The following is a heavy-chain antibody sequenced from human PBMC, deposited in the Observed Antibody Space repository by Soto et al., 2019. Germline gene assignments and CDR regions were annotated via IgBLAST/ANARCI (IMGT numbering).Heavy chain of an antibody. J-gene: IGHJ1*01. Sequence: SETLSLTCTVSGGSINSTTYYWGWILQSPGKGLEWIGNIYYSVKTYYSPSLKSRVSISVDSSRNQFSLRLSSVTAADTAIYYCARPWGIGMATRGRWGQRVLVTASS. D-gene: IGHD6-19*01. CDR2: IYYSVKT. CDR1: GGSINSTTYY. CDR3: ARPWGIGMATRGR. V-gene: IGHV4-39*01.